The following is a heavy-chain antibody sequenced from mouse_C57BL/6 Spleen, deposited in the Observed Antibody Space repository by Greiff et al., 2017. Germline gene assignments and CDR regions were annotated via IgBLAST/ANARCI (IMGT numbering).Heavy chain of an antibody. CDR2: IYPGDGAT. Sequence: LVESGAELVKPGASVKISCKASGYAFSSYWMNWVKQRPGKGLEWIGQIYPGDGATNYNGKLKGKATLTADKSSSTAYMQLSSLTSEDSAVYFCARGDYSNQYYFDYWGQGTTLTVSS. D-gene: IGHD2-5*01. CDR1: GYAFSSYW. V-gene: IGHV1-80*01. J-gene: IGHJ2*01. CDR3: ARGDYSNQYYFDY.